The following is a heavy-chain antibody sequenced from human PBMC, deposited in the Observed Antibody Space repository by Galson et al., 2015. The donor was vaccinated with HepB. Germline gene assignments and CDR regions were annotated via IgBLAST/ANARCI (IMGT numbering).Heavy chain of an antibody. J-gene: IGHJ4*02. CDR3: ARAQGRVVVPALLDY. CDR2: IWYDGSNK. D-gene: IGHD2-2*01. Sequence: SLRLSCAASGFTFSSYGMHWVRQAPGKGLEWVAVIWYDGSNKYYADSVKGRFTISRDNSKNTLYLQMNSLRAEDTAVYYCARAQGRVVVPALLDYWGQGTLVTVSS. V-gene: IGHV3-33*01. CDR1: GFTFSSYG.